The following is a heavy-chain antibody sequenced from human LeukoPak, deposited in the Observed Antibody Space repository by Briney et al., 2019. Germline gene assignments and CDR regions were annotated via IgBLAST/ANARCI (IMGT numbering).Heavy chain of an antibody. D-gene: IGHD3-22*01. CDR3: ARRYYYDSSGYYSDAFDI. V-gene: IGHV4-39*01. CDR2: IYYSGST. J-gene: IGHJ3*02. CDR1: GGSISSSSYY. Sequence: PSETLSLTCTVSGGSISSSSYYWGWIRQPPGKGLEWIGSIYYSGSTYYNPSLKSRVTISVDTSKNQFSLKLRSVTAADTAVYYCARRYYYDSSGYYSDAFDIWGQGTMVTVSS.